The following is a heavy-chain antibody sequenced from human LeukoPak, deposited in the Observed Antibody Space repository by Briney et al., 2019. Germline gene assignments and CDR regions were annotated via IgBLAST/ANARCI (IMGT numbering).Heavy chain of an antibody. D-gene: IGHD3-9*01. J-gene: IGHJ6*02. CDR1: GGSISSYY. CDR3: ARADLRYYDILTGPRGYYYGMDV. Sequence: SETLSLTCTVSGGSISSYYWSWIRQPPGKGLEWIGYIYYSGSTNYNPSLKSRVTISVDTSKNQFSLKLSSVTAADTAVYYCARADLRYYDILTGPRGYYYGMDVWGQGTTVTVSS. CDR2: IYYSGST. V-gene: IGHV4-59*08.